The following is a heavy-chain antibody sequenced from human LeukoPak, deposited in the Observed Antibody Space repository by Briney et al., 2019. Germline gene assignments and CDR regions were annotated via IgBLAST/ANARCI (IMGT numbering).Heavy chain of an antibody. CDR1: GFTFSAYG. V-gene: IGHV3-30*02. Sequence: PGGSLRLSREVSGFTFSAYGIHWVRQSPGKGLEWVAFVRYDGRDKFYADSVKGRFIVSKDNSRTTPQLQMNSLRSEGTAVYFCARGGARDIWYFAYWGQGIRVTVSS. D-gene: IGHD2-21*01. J-gene: IGHJ4*02. CDR3: ARGGARDIWYFAY. CDR2: VRYDGRDK.